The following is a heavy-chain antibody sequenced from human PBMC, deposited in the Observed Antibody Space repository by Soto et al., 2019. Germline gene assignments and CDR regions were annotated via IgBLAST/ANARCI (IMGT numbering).Heavy chain of an antibody. J-gene: IGHJ4*02. Sequence: QVQLVQSGAELKKPGASVKVSCKASGYTFSNYDMNWVRQATGQGPEWIGWVNPNNGDTGYAQKFQAGVTLTTDISTTTAYMELTSLRSEDTAIYYCAKVSRKGSAIDFDYWGQGTLITVSS. CDR3: AKVSRKGSAIDFDY. V-gene: IGHV1-8*01. D-gene: IGHD3-10*01. CDR1: GYTFSNYD. CDR2: VNPNNGDT.